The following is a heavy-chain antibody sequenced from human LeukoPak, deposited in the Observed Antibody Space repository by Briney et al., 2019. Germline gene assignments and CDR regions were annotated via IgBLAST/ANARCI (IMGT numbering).Heavy chain of an antibody. CDR3: ASNLPH. V-gene: IGHV3-7*01. CDR2: IKHDGSDK. J-gene: IGHJ4*02. CDR1: EFTFSSFW. Sequence: GGSLRLSCTASEFTFSSFWMSWVRQAPGKGLEWVANIKHDGSDKYYVDSVKGRFTISRDNAKNSLYLQMNSLRDEDTAVYYCASNLPHWGQGTLVTVSS. D-gene: IGHD1-14*01.